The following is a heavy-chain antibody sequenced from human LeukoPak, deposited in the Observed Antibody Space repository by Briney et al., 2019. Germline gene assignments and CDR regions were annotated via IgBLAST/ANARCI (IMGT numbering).Heavy chain of an antibody. J-gene: IGHJ4*02. D-gene: IGHD6-13*01. CDR3: ARRTAAAGFFDY. CDR2: IYHSGST. Sequence: KPSETLSLTCTVSGYSISSGYYWGWIRQPPGKGLEWIGSIYHSGSTYYNPSLKSRVTISVDTSKNQFSLKLSSVTAADTAVYYCARRTAAAGFFDYWGQGTLVTVSS. CDR1: GYSISSGYY. V-gene: IGHV4-38-2*02.